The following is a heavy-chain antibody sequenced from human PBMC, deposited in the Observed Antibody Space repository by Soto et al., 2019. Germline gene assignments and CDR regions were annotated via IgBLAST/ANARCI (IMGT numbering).Heavy chain of an antibody. V-gene: IGHV1-69*02. Sequence: QVQLVQSGAEVKKPGSSVKVSCKASGGTFSSYTISWVRQAPGQGLEWMGRIIPILGIANYAQKFQGRVTITADKSTSTAYRELSSLRSEDTAVYYCARAPNSGSYSEDYWGQGTLVTVSS. CDR2: IIPILGIA. D-gene: IGHD1-26*01. CDR1: GGTFSSYT. CDR3: ARAPNSGSYSEDY. J-gene: IGHJ4*02.